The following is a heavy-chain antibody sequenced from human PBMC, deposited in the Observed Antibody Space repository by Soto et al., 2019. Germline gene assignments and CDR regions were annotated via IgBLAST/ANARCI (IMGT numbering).Heavy chain of an antibody. Sequence: TSETLSLTCTVSGGSISSGGYYWSWIRQHPGKGLEWIGYIYYSGSTYYNPSLKSRVTIPVDKSKNQFSLKLSSVTAADTAVYYCARGPSSGRAYYWGQGTLVTVSS. CDR2: IYYSGST. CDR3: ARGPSSGRAYY. D-gene: IGHD1-26*01. V-gene: IGHV4-31*03. CDR1: GGSISSGGYY. J-gene: IGHJ4*02.